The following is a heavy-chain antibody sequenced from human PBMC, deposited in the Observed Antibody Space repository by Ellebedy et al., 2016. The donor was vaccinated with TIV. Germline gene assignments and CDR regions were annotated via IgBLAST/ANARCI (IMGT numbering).Heavy chain of an antibody. D-gene: IGHD2-21*01. CDR3: ARRPPYCGGDCEIIDDAFDI. Sequence: GESLKISXKGSGYSFTSYWIGWVRQMPGKGLEWMGIIYPGDSDTRYSPSFQGQVTISADKSISTAYLQWSSLKASDTAMYYCARRPPYCGGDCEIIDDAFDIWGQGTMVTVSS. CDR2: IYPGDSDT. V-gene: IGHV5-51*01. CDR1: GYSFTSYW. J-gene: IGHJ3*02.